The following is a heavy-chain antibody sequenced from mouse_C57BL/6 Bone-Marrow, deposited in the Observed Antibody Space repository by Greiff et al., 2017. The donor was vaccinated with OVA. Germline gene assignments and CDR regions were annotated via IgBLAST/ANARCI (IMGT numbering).Heavy chain of an antibody. CDR1: GYTFTSYW. V-gene: IGHV1-52*01. J-gene: IGHJ2*01. Sequence: QVQLQQPGAELVRPGSSVKMSCKASGYTFTSYWMHWVKQRPLQGLEWIGIIDPSGSETNYNNKFKDQATLTVDKSSSTAYMQLSSLTSEDSAVYYCAGPFWDRDFDYWGQGTPLTVSA. CDR2: IDPSGSET. CDR3: AGPFWDRDFDY. D-gene: IGHD4-1*01.